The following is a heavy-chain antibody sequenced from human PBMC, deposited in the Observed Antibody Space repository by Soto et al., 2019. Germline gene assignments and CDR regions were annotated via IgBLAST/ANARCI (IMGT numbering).Heavy chain of an antibody. CDR2: IWNDGSNK. D-gene: IGHD3-3*01. CDR1: GFSFSSYG. V-gene: IGHV3-33*01. Sequence: GGSLRLSCAASGFSFSSYGMHWVRRAPGKGLEWLAVIWNDGSNKFNADSVRGRFTISRDNSKNTLYLQMNSLRGDDTAVYYCARGWIGFSSGSDPEGYYGMDVWGQGTTVTVSS. J-gene: IGHJ6*02. CDR3: ARGWIGFSSGSDPEGYYGMDV.